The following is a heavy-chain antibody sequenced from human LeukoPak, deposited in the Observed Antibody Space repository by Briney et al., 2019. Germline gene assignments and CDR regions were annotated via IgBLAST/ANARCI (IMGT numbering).Heavy chain of an antibody. CDR2: IYTSGST. J-gene: IGHJ4*02. CDR1: GGSISSYY. Sequence: SETLSLTCTVSGGSISSYYWSWIRQPAGKGLEWIGRIYTSGSTNYNPSLKSRVTISVDKSKNQFSLKLSSVTAADTAVYYCARDRGYGDYEYYFDYWGQGTLVTVSS. CDR3: ARDRGYGDYEYYFDY. V-gene: IGHV4-4*07. D-gene: IGHD4-17*01.